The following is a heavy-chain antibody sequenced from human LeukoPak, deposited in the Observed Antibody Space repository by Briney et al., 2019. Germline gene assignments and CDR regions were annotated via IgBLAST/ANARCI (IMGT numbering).Heavy chain of an antibody. CDR3: AKATVAVRGEGWFDP. V-gene: IGHV3-30*02. Sequence: PGGSLRLSCAASGFTFSSYGMHWVRQAPGKGLEWVAFIRSDGSNKYYADSVKGRFTISRDNSKNTLYLQMNSLRAEDTAVYYCAKATVAVRGEGWFDPWGQGTLVTVSS. J-gene: IGHJ5*02. D-gene: IGHD3-10*01. CDR1: GFTFSSYG. CDR2: IRSDGSNK.